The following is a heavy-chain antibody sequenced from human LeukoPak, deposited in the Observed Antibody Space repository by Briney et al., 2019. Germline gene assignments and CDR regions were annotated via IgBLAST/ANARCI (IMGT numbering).Heavy chain of an antibody. CDR2: VIPIFGTA. CDR1: GGTFSSYA. V-gene: IGHV1-69*05. J-gene: IGHJ6*03. D-gene: IGHD6-13*01. CDR3: ARGGSSWLNYYYYMDV. Sequence: SVKVSCKASGGTFSSYAISWVRQAPGQGLEWMGGVIPIFGTANYAQKFQGRVTITTDESTSTAYMELSSLRSEDTAVYYCARGGSSWLNYYYYMDVWGKGTTVTVSS.